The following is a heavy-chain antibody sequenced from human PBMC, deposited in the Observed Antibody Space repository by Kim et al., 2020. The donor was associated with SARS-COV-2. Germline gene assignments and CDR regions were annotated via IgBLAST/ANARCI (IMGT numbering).Heavy chain of an antibody. CDR1: GGTFSSYA. D-gene: IGHD6-13*01. J-gene: IGHJ5*02. CDR2: IIPIFGTA. Sequence: SVKVSCKASGGTFSSYAISWVRQAPGQGLEWMGGIIPIFGTANYAQKFQGRVTITADESTSTAYMELSSLRSEDTAVYYCAREIAAAGPFDPWGQGTLVTVSS. CDR3: AREIAAAGPFDP. V-gene: IGHV1-69*13.